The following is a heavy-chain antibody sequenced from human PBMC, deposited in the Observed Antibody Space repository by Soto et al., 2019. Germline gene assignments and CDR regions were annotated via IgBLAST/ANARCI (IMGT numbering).Heavy chain of an antibody. CDR1: GFTFSSHS. V-gene: IGHV3-48*02. J-gene: IGHJ5*02. Sequence: PGGSLRLSCAASGFTFSSHSMNWVRQAPGKGLEWVSYISSSSSTIYYADSVKGRFTISRDNAKNSLYLQMNSLRDEDTAVYYCARERAVGIAVALNWFDPWGQGTLVTVSS. CDR3: ARERAVGIAVALNWFDP. D-gene: IGHD6-19*01. CDR2: ISSSSSTI.